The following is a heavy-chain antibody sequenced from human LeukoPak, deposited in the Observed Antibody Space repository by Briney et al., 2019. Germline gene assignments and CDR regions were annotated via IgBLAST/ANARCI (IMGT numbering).Heavy chain of an antibody. CDR1: GFTFSSYA. CDR3: SSATSMTTITTDH. CDR2: ISGSGGST. Sequence: GGSLRLSCAASGFTFSSYAMSWVRQAPGKGLEWVSAISGSGGSTYYADSVKGRLTISRDNSKNTVFLQMNSLRVEDTAIYYCSSATSMTTITTDHWGQGTLVTVSS. D-gene: IGHD6-25*01. J-gene: IGHJ4*02. V-gene: IGHV3-23*01.